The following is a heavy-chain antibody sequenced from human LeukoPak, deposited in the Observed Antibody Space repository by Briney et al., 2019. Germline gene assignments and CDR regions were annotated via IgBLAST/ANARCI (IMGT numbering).Heavy chain of an antibody. J-gene: IGHJ4*02. D-gene: IGHD2/OR15-2a*01. V-gene: IGHV3-23*01. CDR1: GFSFNDCT. Sequence: GGSLRLSCAASGFSFNDCTMNWVRQAPGKGLEWVAVISNDGTTYYIDSVKGRFAISRDNSKNTLYLQMNGLRAEDTAVYFCAKRVINNPFDNWGQGTLVTASS. CDR3: AKRVINNPFDN. CDR2: ISNDGTT.